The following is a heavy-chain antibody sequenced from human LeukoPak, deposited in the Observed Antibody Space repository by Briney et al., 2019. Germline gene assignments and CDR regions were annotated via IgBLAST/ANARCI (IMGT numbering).Heavy chain of an antibody. D-gene: IGHD6-13*01. CDR1: GFTVSSNY. CDR3: VSALAYAFDI. Sequence: GGSLRLSCAASGFTVSSNYLSWIRQTPGKGLEWVSYIGSDGATIYADSVKGRFTISRDNAKKSLYLQMNSLRAEDTALYYCVSALAYAFDIWGQGTLVIVSS. CDR2: IGSDGATI. J-gene: IGHJ3*02. V-gene: IGHV3-11*04.